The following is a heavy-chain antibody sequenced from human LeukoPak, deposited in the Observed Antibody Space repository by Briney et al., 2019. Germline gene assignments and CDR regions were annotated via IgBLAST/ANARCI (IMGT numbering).Heavy chain of an antibody. CDR2: IIPIFGTA. V-gene: IGHV1-69*05. CDR3: ARQYCSGGSCFFDY. Sequence: SVKVSCKASGGTFTSYAISWVRQAPGQGLEWMGGIIPIFGTANYAQKFQGRVTITTDESTSTAYMELSSLRSEDTAVYYCARQYCSGGSCFFDYWGQGTLVTVSS. J-gene: IGHJ4*02. CDR1: GGTFTSYA. D-gene: IGHD2-15*01.